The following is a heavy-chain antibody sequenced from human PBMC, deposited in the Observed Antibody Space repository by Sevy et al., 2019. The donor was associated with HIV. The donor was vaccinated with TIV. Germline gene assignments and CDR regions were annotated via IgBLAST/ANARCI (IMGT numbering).Heavy chain of an antibody. CDR3: TGSSSGYSANFHY. Sequence: GGSLRLSCTASGFTFGDYAMSWVRQAPGKGLEWVGFIRSIAYGGTTEYAASVKGRFTISRDDSKSIAYLQMNSLKTEDTAVYYCTGSSSGYSANFHYWGQGTLVTVSS. CDR2: IRSIAYGGTT. D-gene: IGHD3-22*01. J-gene: IGHJ4*02. CDR1: GFTFGDYA. V-gene: IGHV3-49*04.